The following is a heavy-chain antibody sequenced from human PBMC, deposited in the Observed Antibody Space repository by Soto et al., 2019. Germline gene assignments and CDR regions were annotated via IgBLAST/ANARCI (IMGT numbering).Heavy chain of an antibody. Sequence: QVELVESRGGVVQPGRSLRLSCAASGFTFRSYGMHWVRQAPGKGLEWVAVISNDGSNKYYADSVKGRFTISRDTSKNTLYLQMNSLRAEDTAVYYCAKDYSTWCMDVWGQGTTVTVSS. V-gene: IGHV3-30*18. J-gene: IGHJ6*02. CDR2: ISNDGSNK. D-gene: IGHD6-13*01. CDR3: AKDYSTWCMDV. CDR1: GFTFRSYG.